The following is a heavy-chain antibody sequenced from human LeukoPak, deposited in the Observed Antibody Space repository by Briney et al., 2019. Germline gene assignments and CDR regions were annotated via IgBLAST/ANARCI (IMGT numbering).Heavy chain of an antibody. V-gene: IGHV3-11*04. CDR2: ISSSGSTI. CDR1: GFTFSDYY. D-gene: IGHD5-12*01. CDR3: ARRIVATIAQYYFDY. Sequence: GGSLRLPCAASGFTFSDYYMSWIRQAPGKGLELVSYISSSGSTIYYADSVKGRFTISRDNAKNSLYLQMNSLRAEDTAVYYCARRIVATIAQYYFDYWGQGTLVTVSS. J-gene: IGHJ4*02.